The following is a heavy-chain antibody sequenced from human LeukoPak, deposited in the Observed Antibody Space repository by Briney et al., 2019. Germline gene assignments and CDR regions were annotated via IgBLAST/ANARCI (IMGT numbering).Heavy chain of an antibody. CDR1: GGSIRSSHHY. D-gene: IGHD3-9*01. Sequence: ASETLSLTCAVSGGSIRSSHHYWAWIRQPPGKGLEWIGTIYSSGTTYYNPSLRTRLSISVDTSRSQFSLNLSSVTAADTAVYYCARVIRSTGYYSSPKSGSFDFWGLGTRVTVSS. CDR3: ARVIRSTGYYSSPKSGSFDF. J-gene: IGHJ4*02. V-gene: IGHV4-39*01. CDR2: IYSSGTT.